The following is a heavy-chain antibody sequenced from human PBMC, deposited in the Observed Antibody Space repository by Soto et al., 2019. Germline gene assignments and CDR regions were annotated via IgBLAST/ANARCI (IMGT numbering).Heavy chain of an antibody. CDR3: ARFGSAPYYYYGVDV. Sequence: QVQLVQSETEVKKPGASVKVSCKASGYIFTNYDITWVRQAPGQGREWMGWVSGYTGNTKYAQKFQDRVTMTTDTSTSTVYMELRSLRSDDTAVYYCARFGSAPYYYYGVDVWGQGTTVFVSS. D-gene: IGHD3-10*01. J-gene: IGHJ6*02. CDR1: GYIFTNYD. CDR2: VSGYTGNT. V-gene: IGHV1-18*01.